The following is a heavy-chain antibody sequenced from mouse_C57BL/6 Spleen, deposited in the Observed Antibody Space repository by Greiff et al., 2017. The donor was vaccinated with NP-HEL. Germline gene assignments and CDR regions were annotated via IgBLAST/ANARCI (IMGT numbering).Heavy chain of an antibody. V-gene: IGHV1-15*01. J-gene: IGHJ4*01. CDR2: IDPETGGT. CDR1: GYTFTDYE. D-gene: IGHD3-2*02. Sequence: VQLQESGAELVRPGASVTLSCKASGYTFTDYEMHWVKQTPVHGLEWIGAIDPETGGTAYNQKFKGKAILTADKSSSTAYMELRSLTSEDSAVYYCTIWGAQATTYYAMDYWGQGTSVTVSS. CDR3: TIWGAQATTYYAMDY.